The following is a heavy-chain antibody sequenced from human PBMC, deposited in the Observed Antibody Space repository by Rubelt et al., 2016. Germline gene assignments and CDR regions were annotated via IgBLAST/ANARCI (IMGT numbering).Heavy chain of an antibody. D-gene: IGHD2-2*01. CDR1: GYSFTSYW. V-gene: IGHV5-10-1*01. Sequence: EVQLVQSGAEVKKPGESLRISCKGSGYSFTSYWISWVRQMPGKGLEWMGRIDPSDSYTNYSPSFQGHVTISADKSISTAYLQWNSLKASDTAMYYCARTALGYCSSTSCLHWFDPWGQGTLVTVSS. J-gene: IGHJ5*02. CDR2: IDPSDSYT. CDR3: ARTALGYCSSTSCLHWFDP.